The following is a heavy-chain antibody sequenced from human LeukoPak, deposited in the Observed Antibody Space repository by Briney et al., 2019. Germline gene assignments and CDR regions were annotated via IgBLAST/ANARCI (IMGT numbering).Heavy chain of an antibody. V-gene: IGHV4-30-2*01. CDR2: IYHSGST. CDR3: ARDRYGDHTYFDH. CDR1: GGSISSGGYS. D-gene: IGHD4-17*01. J-gene: IGHJ4*02. Sequence: SETLSLTCTVSGGSISSGGYSWSWIRQPPGKGLEWIGYIYHSGSTYYNPSLKSRVTISVDRSKNQFSLKLNSVTAADTAVYYCARDRYGDHTYFDHWGQGTLVTVSS.